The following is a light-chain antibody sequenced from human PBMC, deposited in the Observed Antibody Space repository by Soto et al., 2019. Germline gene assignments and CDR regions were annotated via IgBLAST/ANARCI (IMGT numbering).Light chain of an antibody. J-gene: IGLJ2*01. CDR2: DVS. Sequence: QSALTQPASVSGSPGQSITISCTGTSSDVGGYYYVSWYQQYPGKAPKLMIYDVSNRPSGVSNRFSGSKSGNTASLTISGLQAEDEADYYCSSYTSTSTYVLFGGGTQLTVL. V-gene: IGLV2-14*01. CDR1: SSDVGGYYY. CDR3: SSYTSTSTYVL.